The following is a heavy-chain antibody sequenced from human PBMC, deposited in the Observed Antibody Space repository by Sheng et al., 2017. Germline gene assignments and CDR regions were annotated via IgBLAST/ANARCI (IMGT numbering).Heavy chain of an antibody. CDR1: GFTFSSYS. D-gene: IGHD4-4*01. J-gene: IGHJ6*03. CDR3: ARDSSRTLQYRPFWYYYYMDV. V-gene: IGHV3-21*01. Sequence: EVQLVESGGGLVKPGGSLRLSCAASGFTFSSYSMNWVRQAPGKGLEWVSSISSSSSYIYYADSVKGRFTISRDNAKNSLYLQMNSLRAEDTAVYYCARDSSRTLQYRPFWYYYYMDVWGKGTTVTVSS. CDR2: ISSSSSYI.